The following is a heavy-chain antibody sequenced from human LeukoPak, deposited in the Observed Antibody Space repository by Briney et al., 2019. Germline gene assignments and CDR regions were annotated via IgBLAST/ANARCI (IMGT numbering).Heavy chain of an antibody. CDR1: GHSLTQLS. Sequence: GASVKVSCKVSGHSLTQLSMHWVRQGSGRGLEWMGGFDPVDGETIYAQKFQGRVTMTEDTSTDTAYMELSSLGSDDTVVYYCAILLEDFAFSTGSAKDYWGQGTLVTVSS. J-gene: IGHJ4*02. D-gene: IGHD3-3*01. V-gene: IGHV1-24*01. CDR2: FDPVDGET. CDR3: AILLEDFAFSTGSAKDY.